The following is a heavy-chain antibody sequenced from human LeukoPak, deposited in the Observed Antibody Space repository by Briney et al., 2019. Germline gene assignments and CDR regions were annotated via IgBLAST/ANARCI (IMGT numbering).Heavy chain of an antibody. CDR1: GGSFSGYY. CDR2: IYYSGVT. J-gene: IGHJ1*01. D-gene: IGHD5-24*01. CDR3: AGERNGYNPD. V-gene: IGHV4-59*01. Sequence: SETLSLTCAVYGGSFSGYYWSWIRQPPGKGLEWIGYIYYSGVTKYNPSFKSRVTISVDTSKNQFSLKLNSVTAADTAVYYCAGERNGYNPDWGQGTLVTVSS.